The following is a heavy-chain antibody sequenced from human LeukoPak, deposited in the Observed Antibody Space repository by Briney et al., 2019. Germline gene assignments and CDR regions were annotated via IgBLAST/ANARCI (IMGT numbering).Heavy chain of an antibody. V-gene: IGHV3-20*04. J-gene: IGHJ4*02. CDR2: MTWNGGST. D-gene: IGHD6-13*01. Sequence: GGPLRLSCAASGFTFDDYGTSWVRQAPGKGLEWVTGMTWNGGSTCYADSVKGRFTISRDNAKNSLYLQMNSLRAEDTALYYCARVSIAAASNKGGRFDYWGQGTLVTVSA. CDR1: GFTFDDYG. CDR3: ARVSIAAASNKGGRFDY.